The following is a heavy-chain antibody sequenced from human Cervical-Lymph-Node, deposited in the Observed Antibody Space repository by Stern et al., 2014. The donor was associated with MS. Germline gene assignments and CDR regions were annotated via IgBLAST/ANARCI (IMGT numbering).Heavy chain of an antibody. CDR3: AADRYCSADSCQGLFDY. D-gene: IGHD2-15*01. CDR1: AFNFNNYA. Sequence: DQLVESGGGVVRPGTSLRLSCAASAFNFNNYAMHWVRQAPGKGLDWVAVIWDDGSKKYYADSVRGRFTISRDHSKNTLFLQMTGLRADDTAVYYCAADRYCSADSCQGLFDYWGQGTLVTVSS. CDR2: IWDDGSKK. J-gene: IGHJ4*02. V-gene: IGHV3-33*01.